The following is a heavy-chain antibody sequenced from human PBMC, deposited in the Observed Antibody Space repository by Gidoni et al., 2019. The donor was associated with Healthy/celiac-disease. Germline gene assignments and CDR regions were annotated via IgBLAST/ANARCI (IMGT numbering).Heavy chain of an antibody. D-gene: IGHD2-15*01. Sequence: QVQLPESGPGLVKPPETLSLPCTDPGGPLSSSYWSWIRQPPGKGLEWIGYIYYSGSTNYNPSLKSRVTISVDTSKNQFSLKLSSVPAADTAVYYCARTHSLGPQHGILWGQGTLVTVSS. CDR3: ARTHSLGPQHGIL. CDR2: IYYSGST. CDR1: GGPLSSSY. J-gene: IGHJ4*02. V-gene: IGHV4-59*08.